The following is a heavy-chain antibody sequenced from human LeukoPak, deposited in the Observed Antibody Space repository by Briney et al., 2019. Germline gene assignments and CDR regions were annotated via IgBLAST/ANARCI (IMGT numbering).Heavy chain of an antibody. J-gene: IGHJ4*02. CDR1: GFTFDDYA. Sequence: GRSLRLSCAASGFTFDDYAMHWVRQAPGKGLEWVSGISLNSGSIGYADSVKGRFSISRDNAKNSLYMQMNSLRAEDTALYYCAKDILPGPRPYYDFWSGYYTINGGPFDYWGQGTLVTVSS. V-gene: IGHV3-9*01. D-gene: IGHD3-3*01. CDR3: AKDILPGPRPYYDFWSGYYTINGGPFDY. CDR2: ISLNSGSI.